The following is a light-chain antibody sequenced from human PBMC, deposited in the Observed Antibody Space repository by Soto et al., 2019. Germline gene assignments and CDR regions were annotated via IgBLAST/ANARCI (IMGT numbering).Light chain of an antibody. J-gene: IGLJ2*01. V-gene: IGLV1-40*01. CDR3: QSYDSSLSGSHVV. Sequence: QAVVTQPPSVSWAPGQRVTISCTGSSSNIGAGYDVHWYQQLPGTAPKLLIYGNSNRPSGVPDRFSGSKSGTSASLALTGLQAEDEADYYCQSYDSSLSGSHVVFGGGTKVTVL. CDR1: SSNIGAGYD. CDR2: GNS.